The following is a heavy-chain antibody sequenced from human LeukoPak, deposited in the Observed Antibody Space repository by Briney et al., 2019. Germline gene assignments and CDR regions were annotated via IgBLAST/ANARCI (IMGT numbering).Heavy chain of an antibody. CDR3: AHSLYDSSGYYYFDY. D-gene: IGHD3-22*01. CDR2: NYWNDDN. CDR1: GFSTSTSGVA. V-gene: IGHV2-5*01. Sequence: ESRPRLVKPTQTLTLSCTFSGFSTSTSGVAVGGISQPPGKAVELLALNYWNDDNRYSPSLKSRLTITKDNYKYKVVLTMTNMDPVDTATYYCAHSLYDSSGYYYFDYWGQGTLVTVSS. J-gene: IGHJ4*02.